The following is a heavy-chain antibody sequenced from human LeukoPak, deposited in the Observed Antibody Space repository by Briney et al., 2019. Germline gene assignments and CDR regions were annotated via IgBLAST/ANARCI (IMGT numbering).Heavy chain of an antibody. CDR1: GGSISSYY. CDR3: ARIPAAMDSWFDP. Sequence: SETLSLTCTVSGGSISSYYWSWIRQSPGKGLEWIGYIYYSGSTNYNPSLKSRVTISVDTSKNQFSLKLSSVTAADTAVYYCARIPAAMDSWFDPWGQGTLVTVSS. V-gene: IGHV4-59*01. CDR2: IYYSGST. D-gene: IGHD2-2*01. J-gene: IGHJ5*02.